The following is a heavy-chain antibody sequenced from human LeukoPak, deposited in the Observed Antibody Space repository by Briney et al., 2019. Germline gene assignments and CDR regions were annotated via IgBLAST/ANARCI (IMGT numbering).Heavy chain of an antibody. CDR3: ARGKPAPHDS. CDR1: GGSISSGGYS. J-gene: IGHJ4*02. Sequence: SQTLSLTCAVSGGSISSGGYSWSWIRQPPGKGLEWIGYIYHSGSTYYNPSLKSRVTISVDRSKNQFSLKLSSVTAADTAVYYCARGKPAPHDSWGQGTLVTVSS. V-gene: IGHV4-30-2*01. CDR2: IYHSGST.